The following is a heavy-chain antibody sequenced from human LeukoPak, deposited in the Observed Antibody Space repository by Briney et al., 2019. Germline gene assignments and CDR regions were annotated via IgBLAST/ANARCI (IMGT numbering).Heavy chain of an antibody. Sequence: KPSQTLSLTCTVSGGSISSYYWSWIRQPPGKGLEWIGYIYYSGSTNYNPSLKSRVTISVDTSKNQFSLKLSSVTAADTAVYYCARERFGELGDAFDIWGQGTMVTVSS. CDR2: IYYSGST. J-gene: IGHJ3*02. CDR1: GGSISSYY. V-gene: IGHV4-59*01. D-gene: IGHD3-10*01. CDR3: ARERFGELGDAFDI.